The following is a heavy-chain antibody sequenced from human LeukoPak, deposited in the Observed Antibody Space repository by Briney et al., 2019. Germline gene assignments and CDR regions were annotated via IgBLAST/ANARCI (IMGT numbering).Heavy chain of an antibody. Sequence: GGSLRLSCAASGFTFSSYSMNWVRQAPGKGLEWVSYISSSSSTIYYADSVKGRFTISRDNAKNSLYLQMNSLRAEDTAVYYCAKVTYYYGSGSHDYWGQGTLVTVSS. V-gene: IGHV3-48*01. CDR3: AKVTYYYGSGSHDY. D-gene: IGHD3-10*01. CDR2: ISSSSSTI. J-gene: IGHJ4*02. CDR1: GFTFSSYS.